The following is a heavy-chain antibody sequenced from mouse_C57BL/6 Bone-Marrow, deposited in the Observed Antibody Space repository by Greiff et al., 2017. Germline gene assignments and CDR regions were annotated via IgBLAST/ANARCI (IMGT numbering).Heavy chain of an antibody. CDR1: GFTFSSYT. CDR3: SRQVTTVLATKYFDV. CDR2: ISGGGGNT. Sequence: EVNVVESGGGLVKPGGSLKLSCAASGFTFSSYTMSWVRQTPETRLQWVAAISGGGGNTYYPDSVKGRFTISRDNDKNILYLKMSSLRSEDTALYYCSRQVTTVLATKYFDVWGTGTTVTVSS. D-gene: IGHD1-1*01. J-gene: IGHJ1*03. V-gene: IGHV5-9*01.